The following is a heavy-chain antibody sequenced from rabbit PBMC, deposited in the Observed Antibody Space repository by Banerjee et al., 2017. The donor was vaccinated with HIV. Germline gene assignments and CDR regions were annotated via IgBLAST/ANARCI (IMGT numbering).Heavy chain of an antibody. CDR1: GFDLSSGYD. D-gene: IGHD2-1*01. V-gene: IGHV1S47*01. CDR2: IYTGDGAT. J-gene: IGHJ6*01. Sequence: LEESGGDLVKPEGSLTLTCTASGFDLSSGYDMNWVRQAPGKGLEWIGCIYTGDGATAYASWAKGRFTITRSTSLNTVTLQMTSLTAADTATYFCARDDFGVMWLDLWGPGTLVTVS. CDR3: ARDDFGVMWLDL.